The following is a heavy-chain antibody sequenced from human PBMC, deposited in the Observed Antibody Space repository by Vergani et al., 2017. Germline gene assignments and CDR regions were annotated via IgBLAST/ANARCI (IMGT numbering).Heavy chain of an antibody. J-gene: IGHJ4*02. Sequence: DVQLVESGGGLVQPGRSLRLSCAASGFTFDDYAMHWVRQAPGKGLEWVSGISWNSGSIGYADSVKGRFTISRDNAKNSLYLQMNSLRAEDTALYYCAKGPGYYDSSGYYYSSAWGQGTLVTVSS. D-gene: IGHD3-22*01. CDR1: GFTFDDYA. V-gene: IGHV3-9*01. CDR3: AKGPGYYDSSGYYYSSA. CDR2: ISWNSGSI.